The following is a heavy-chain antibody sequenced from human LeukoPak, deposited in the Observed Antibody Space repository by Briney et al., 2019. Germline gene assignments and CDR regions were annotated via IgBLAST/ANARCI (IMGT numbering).Heavy chain of an antibody. CDR1: GGTFSSHA. CDR3: ARGLQYQLFKALRYYYMDV. Sequence: SVKVSCKASGGTFSSHAIAWVRQAPGQGPEWMGGIVPISGIADYAQKFQGRVTITADESTTTAYMELRSLTSDDTAVYYCARGLQYQLFKALRYYYMDVWGEGTTVTVSS. J-gene: IGHJ6*03. CDR2: IVPISGIA. D-gene: IGHD2-2*01. V-gene: IGHV1-69*13.